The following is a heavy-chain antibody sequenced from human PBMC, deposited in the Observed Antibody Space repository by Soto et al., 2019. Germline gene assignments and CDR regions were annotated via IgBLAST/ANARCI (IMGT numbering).Heavy chain of an antibody. CDR3: ARLDCSSTSCSYVIGELLDYYFDY. J-gene: IGHJ4*02. CDR1: GYSFTSYW. V-gene: IGHV5-10-1*04. D-gene: IGHD2-2*01. Sequence: PGESLKISCKGSGYSFTSYWISWVRQMPGKGLEWMGRIYPSDSYTNYSPSFQGQVTISADKSISTAYLQWSSLKASDTAMYYCARLDCSSTSCSYVIGELLDYYFDYWGQGTLVTVSS. CDR2: IYPSDSYT.